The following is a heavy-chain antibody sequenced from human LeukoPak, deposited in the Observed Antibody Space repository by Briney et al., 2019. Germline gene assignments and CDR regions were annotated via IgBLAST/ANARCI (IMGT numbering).Heavy chain of an antibody. J-gene: IGHJ5*02. Sequence: PSETLSLTCTVSGGSISSGSYYWSWIRQPPGKGLEWIGYIYYSGSTNYNPSLKSRVTISVDTSKNQFSLKLSSVTAADTAVYYCARTSPPIAVAGTGNWFDPWGQGTLVTVSS. CDR3: ARTSPPIAVAGTGNWFDP. V-gene: IGHV4-61*01. CDR1: GGSISSGSYY. CDR2: IYYSGST. D-gene: IGHD6-19*01.